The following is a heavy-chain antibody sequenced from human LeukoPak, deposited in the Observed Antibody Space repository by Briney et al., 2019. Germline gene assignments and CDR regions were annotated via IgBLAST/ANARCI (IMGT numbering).Heavy chain of an antibody. Sequence: ETLSLTCAVYGGSFSGYYWSWIRQPPGKGLEWVGRIKSKTDGGTTDYAAPVKGRFTISRDDSKNTLYLQMNSLKTEDTAVYYCTTPPTYYDSSGYYLRTIDYWGQGTLVTVSS. J-gene: IGHJ4*02. CDR3: TTPPTYYDSSGYYLRTIDY. CDR2: IKSKTDGGTT. CDR1: GGSFSGYY. D-gene: IGHD3-22*01. V-gene: IGHV3-15*01.